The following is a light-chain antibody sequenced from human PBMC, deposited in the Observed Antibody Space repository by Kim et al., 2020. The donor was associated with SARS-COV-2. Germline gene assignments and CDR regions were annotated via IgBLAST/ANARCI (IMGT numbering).Light chain of an antibody. CDR1: NLGDKF. CDR2: EDN. V-gene: IGLV3-1*01. J-gene: IGLJ3*02. Sequence: SLSAGQTPILTCSGDNLGDKFAHLSQEEPGLSPVLVIYEDNKRPSGLPELFSGSISGDTGTLTIGGTQAMDWADYYCQAWHISLAVFGGGPQLIVL. CDR3: QAWHISLAV.